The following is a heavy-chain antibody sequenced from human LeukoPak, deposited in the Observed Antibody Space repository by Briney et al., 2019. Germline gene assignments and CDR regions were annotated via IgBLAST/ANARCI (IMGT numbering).Heavy chain of an antibody. D-gene: IGHD6-6*01. CDR2: INHSGST. Sequence: PSATLSLTCAVYGGSFSGYYWSRIRQSPGKGLEWIGEINHSGSTNYNPSLKSQVTISVDTSKNQFPLKLSSVTAADTAVYYCARRRQYDSSLFWNFDLWGRGTLVTVSS. V-gene: IGHV4-34*01. J-gene: IGHJ2*01. CDR1: GGSFSGYY. CDR3: ARRRQYDSSLFWNFDL.